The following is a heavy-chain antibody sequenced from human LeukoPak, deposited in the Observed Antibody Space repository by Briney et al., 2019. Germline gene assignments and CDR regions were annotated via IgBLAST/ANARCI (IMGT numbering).Heavy chain of an antibody. CDR3: ARGIAAAGDY. J-gene: IGHJ4*02. D-gene: IGHD6-13*01. CDR2: INHSGST. Sequence: SETLSLTCTVSGGSITSGGYYWSWIRQPPGKGLEWIGEINHSGSTNYNPSLKSRVTISVDTSKNQFSLKLSSVTAADTAVYYCARGIAAAGDYWGQGTLVTVSS. V-gene: IGHV4-34*01. CDR1: GGSITSGGYY.